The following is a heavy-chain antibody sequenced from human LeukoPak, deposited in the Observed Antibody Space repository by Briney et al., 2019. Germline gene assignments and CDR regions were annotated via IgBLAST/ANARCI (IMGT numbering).Heavy chain of an antibody. Sequence: SETLSLTCTVSGYSITSAYYWGWIRQPPGKGLEWIGSIHYSGSTYYNPSLQSRVTISIDTSKNQFSLKLRFVTAADTAVYYCARVRCSGGSCPYYYYYYYMDVWGKGTTVTVSS. D-gene: IGHD2-15*01. CDR2: IHYSGST. J-gene: IGHJ6*03. V-gene: IGHV4-38-2*02. CDR1: GYSITSAYY. CDR3: ARVRCSGGSCPYYYYYYYMDV.